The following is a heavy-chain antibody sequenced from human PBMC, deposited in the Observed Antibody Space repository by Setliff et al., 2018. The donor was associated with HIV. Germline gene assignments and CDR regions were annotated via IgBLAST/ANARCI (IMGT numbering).Heavy chain of an antibody. CDR1: GGPISSSSHY. CDR3: ARVSRGGSSPGWFDP. D-gene: IGHD6-6*01. J-gene: IGHJ5*02. CDR2: IYYSGGT. V-gene: IGHV4-39*07. Sequence: PSETLSLTCTVSGGPISSSSHYWGWIRQPPGEGLEWIGSIYYSGGTYYNPSLKSRVTISVDTSKNQFSLKLSSVTAADTAVYYCARVSRGGSSPGWFDPWGQGTLVTVSS.